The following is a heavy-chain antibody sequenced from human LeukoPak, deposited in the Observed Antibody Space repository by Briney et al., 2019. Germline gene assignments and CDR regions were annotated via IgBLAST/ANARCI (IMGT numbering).Heavy chain of an antibody. Sequence: GGSLRLSCAASGFTFSSYSMNWVRQAPGKGLEWVSYISSSSSTIYYADSVKGRFTISRDNAKNSLYLQMNSLRAEDTAVYYCARAGYSNYGGYYMDVWGKGTTVTVSS. CDR2: ISSSSSTI. J-gene: IGHJ6*03. CDR3: ARAGYSNYGGYYMDV. D-gene: IGHD4-11*01. CDR1: GFTFSSYS. V-gene: IGHV3-48*01.